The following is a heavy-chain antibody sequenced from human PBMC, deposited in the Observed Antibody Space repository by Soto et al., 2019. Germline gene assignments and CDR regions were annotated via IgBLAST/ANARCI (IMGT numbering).Heavy chain of an antibody. D-gene: IGHD3-10*01. CDR3: AKDRVRYYFDY. CDR1: GFTFSSYG. CDR2: ISYDGSNK. V-gene: IGHV3-30*18. J-gene: IGHJ4*02. Sequence: GGSLRLSCAASGFTFSSYGMQWGRQAPGKGLEWVAVISYDGSNKYYADSVKGRFTISRDNSKNTLYLQMNSLRAEDTAVYYCAKDRVRYYFDYWGQGTLVTVSS.